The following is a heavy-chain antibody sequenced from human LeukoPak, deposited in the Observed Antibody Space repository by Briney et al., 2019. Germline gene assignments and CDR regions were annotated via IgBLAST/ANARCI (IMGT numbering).Heavy chain of an antibody. J-gene: IGHJ4*02. CDR2: NYYSGST. D-gene: IGHD4-17*01. CDR1: GGSIRSFY. V-gene: IGHV4-59*01. Sequence: SETLSLTCTVSGGSIRSFYWSWIRQPPGKGLEWIGYNYYSGSTNYNPSLKSRVSISVDTSKNQFSLKLSSVTAADPAVYYCARTGSTVTMLYPFDHWGQGTLVTVSS. CDR3: ARTGSTVTMLYPFDH.